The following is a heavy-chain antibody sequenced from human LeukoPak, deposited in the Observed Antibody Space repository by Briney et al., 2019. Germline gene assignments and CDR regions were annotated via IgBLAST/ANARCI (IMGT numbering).Heavy chain of an antibody. CDR1: GGSISSYY. CDR3: ARARMVRGGIKARGNWFDP. D-gene: IGHD3-10*01. CDR2: IYYSGST. Sequence: SSETLSLTCTVSGGSISSYYWSWIRQPPGKGLEWIGYIYYSGSTNYNPSLKSRVTISVDTSKNQFSLKLSSVTAADTAVYYCARARMVRGGIKARGNWFDPWGQGTLVTVSS. V-gene: IGHV4-59*01. J-gene: IGHJ5*02.